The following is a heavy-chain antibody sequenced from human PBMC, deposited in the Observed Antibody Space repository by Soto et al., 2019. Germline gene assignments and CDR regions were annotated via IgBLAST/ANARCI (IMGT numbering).Heavy chain of an antibody. CDR3: THHGYYSYGMDV. V-gene: IGHV2-5*02. CDR1: GFSLSTSGVG. Sequence: QITLKESGPTLVKPTQTLTLTCTFSGFSLSTSGVGVGWIRQPPGKALEWLALIFWDDDKRYSPSLKSRLTTTKDTSKNQVVLTMTNMDPVDAATYSCTHHGYYSYGMDVWGPGTTVTVSS. CDR2: IFWDDDK. J-gene: IGHJ6*02.